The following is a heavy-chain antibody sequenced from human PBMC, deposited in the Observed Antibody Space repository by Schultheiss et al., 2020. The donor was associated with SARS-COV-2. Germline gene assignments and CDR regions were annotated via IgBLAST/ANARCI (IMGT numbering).Heavy chain of an antibody. CDR1: GFTFSSYS. CDR2: ISSSSSYI. V-gene: IGHV3-21*01. D-gene: IGHD1-26*01. J-gene: IGHJ4*02. CDR3: ARDAQPWEPTGSFDY. Sequence: GESLKISCAASGFTFSSYSMNWVRQAPGKGLEWVSSISSSSSYIYYADSVKGRFTISRDNAKNSLYLQMNSLRAEDTAVYYCARDAQPWEPTGSFDYWGQGTLVTVSS.